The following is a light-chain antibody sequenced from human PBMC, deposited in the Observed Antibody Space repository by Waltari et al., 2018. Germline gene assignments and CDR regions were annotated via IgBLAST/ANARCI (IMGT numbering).Light chain of an antibody. CDR2: EDT. J-gene: IGLJ3*02. V-gene: IGLV3-10*01. Sequence: PSVSVSPGHTARITCSGEALPNKYAYWYRQKSGQAPVLVIYEDTKRPSGIPERFSASNSGAVATLTITGAQVEDEADYYCYSTDYTGNYWVFGGGTKLTVL. CDR3: YSTDYTGNYWV. CDR1: ALPNKY.